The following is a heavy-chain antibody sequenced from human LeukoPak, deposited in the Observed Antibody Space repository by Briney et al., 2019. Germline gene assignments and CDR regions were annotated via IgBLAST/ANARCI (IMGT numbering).Heavy chain of an antibody. J-gene: IGHJ5*02. Sequence: GGSLRLSCAASGFPFNSYAMTWVRQAPGKGLEWVSGISGSGDKIYSAGSVKGRFTISRDNSKNMLFLQMNGLRAEDTAVYYCAKDRTYDSSAWFAPWGQGTLVTVSS. D-gene: IGHD6-13*01. CDR2: ISGSGDKI. V-gene: IGHV3-23*01. CDR3: AKDRTYDSSAWFAP. CDR1: GFPFNSYA.